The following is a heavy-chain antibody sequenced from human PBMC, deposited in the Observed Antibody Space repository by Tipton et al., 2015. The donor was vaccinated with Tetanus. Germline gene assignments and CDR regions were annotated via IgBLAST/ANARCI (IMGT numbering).Heavy chain of an antibody. V-gene: IGHV3-7*01. CDR1: GFTFSTYA. D-gene: IGHD6-6*01. CDR3: ARDVFPYSSSD. J-gene: IGHJ4*02. Sequence: SLRLSCAASGFTFSTYAMSWVRQAPGKWLEWVANMNQDGSEIYYVDSVKGRFTISRDNAKRSLYLQMNSLRAEDTAIYYCARDVFPYSSSDWGQGTLVTVSS. CDR2: MNQDGSEI.